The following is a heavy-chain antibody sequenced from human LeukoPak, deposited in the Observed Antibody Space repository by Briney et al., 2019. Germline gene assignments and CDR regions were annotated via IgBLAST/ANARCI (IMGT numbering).Heavy chain of an antibody. J-gene: IGHJ4*02. Sequence: SETLSLTCTVSGGSISSHYWSWIRQPPGKGLEWIGYIYYSGSTNYNPSLKSRVTISVDTSKNQSSLKLSSVTAADTAVYYCASHLRKAAASPFDYWGQGTLVTVSS. D-gene: IGHD6-13*01. V-gene: IGHV4-59*08. CDR1: GGSISSHY. CDR2: IYYSGST. CDR3: ASHLRKAAASPFDY.